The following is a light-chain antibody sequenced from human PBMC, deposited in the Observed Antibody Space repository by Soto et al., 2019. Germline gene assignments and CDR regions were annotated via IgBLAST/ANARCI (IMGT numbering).Light chain of an antibody. CDR2: SAS. CDR1: QDIRKS. CDR3: QNYYTIALT. Sequence: DIEMTQSPSSLSASVGDRVTITCRASQDIRKSVVWYQQKPGKVPKLLIDSASTLQSGVPIRFSGRRSGTDFTLTISSLQPGDVATYYCQNYYTIALTFGGGTKVEI. J-gene: IGKJ4*01. V-gene: IGKV1-27*01.